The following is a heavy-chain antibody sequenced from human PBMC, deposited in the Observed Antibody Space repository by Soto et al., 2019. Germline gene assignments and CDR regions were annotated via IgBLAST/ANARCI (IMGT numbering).Heavy chain of an antibody. CDR2: ISYDGSNK. CDR1: GFTFSSYA. V-gene: IGHV3-30-3*01. D-gene: IGHD3-22*01. CDR3: ARLAPSYYDNSRDAFDI. J-gene: IGHJ3*02. Sequence: QVQLVESGGGVVQPGRSLRLSCAASGFTFSSYAMHWVRQAPGKGLEWVAVISYDGSNKYYADSVKGRFTISRDNSKNTLYLQMNSLRAEDTAVYYCARLAPSYYDNSRDAFDIWGQGTMVTVSS.